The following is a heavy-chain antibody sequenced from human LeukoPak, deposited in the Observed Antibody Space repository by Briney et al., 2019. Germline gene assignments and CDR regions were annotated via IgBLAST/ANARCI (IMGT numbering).Heavy chain of an antibody. CDR1: GFTFSDYY. CDR2: ISSSGSTI. Sequence: GGSLRLSCAASGFTFSDYYMSWIRQAPGKGLEWVSYISSSGSTIYYADSVKGRFTISRDNSKNTLYLQMNSLRAEDTAVYYCAKDCTVTKCSDYWGQGTLVTVSS. D-gene: IGHD4-17*01. CDR3: AKDCTVTKCSDY. V-gene: IGHV3-11*01. J-gene: IGHJ4*02.